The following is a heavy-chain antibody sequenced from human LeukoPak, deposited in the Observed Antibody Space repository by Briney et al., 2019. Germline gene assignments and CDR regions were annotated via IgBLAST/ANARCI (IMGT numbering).Heavy chain of an antibody. D-gene: IGHD6-13*01. J-gene: IGHJ4*02. Sequence: GGSLSLSCVASEFTFNSFWMIWVRQAPGRGLEGVPNIKQDGREIYYVDSVKGRFTISRDNAKKSLYLQMNSLRAEDTAVYYCARSYSRFDYWGQGTLVTASS. CDR2: IKQDGREI. CDR1: EFTFNSFW. V-gene: IGHV3-7*01. CDR3: ARSYSRFDY.